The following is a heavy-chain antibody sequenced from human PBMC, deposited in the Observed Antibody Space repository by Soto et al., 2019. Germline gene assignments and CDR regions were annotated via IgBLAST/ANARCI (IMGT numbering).Heavy chain of an antibody. Sequence: ASVKVSCKVSGYTLTELSMHWVRQAPGKGLEWMGGFDPNDGKTSYAQKFQGRVTMTRNTSISTAYMELSSLRSEDTAVYYCARGLEPAAIPQYYYYYGMDVWGQGTTVTVSS. J-gene: IGHJ6*02. CDR1: GYTLTELS. V-gene: IGHV1-24*01. CDR3: ARGLEPAAIPQYYYYYGMDV. CDR2: FDPNDGKT. D-gene: IGHD2-2*01.